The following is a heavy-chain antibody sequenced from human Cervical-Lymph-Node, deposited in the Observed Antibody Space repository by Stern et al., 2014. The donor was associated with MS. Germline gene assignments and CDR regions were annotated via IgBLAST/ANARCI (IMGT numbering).Heavy chain of an antibody. V-gene: IGHV4-4*07. Sequence: QVQLQESGPGRVQPSETLSLTCTVSGASMKNFYWNWIRQTPEKGLEWIGHMSNIGTTYYDPSLKSRVTMSMDASKQQFSLRLTSVTAVDTAVYFCARGRHTAMVTSGRYFDLWGQGTLVTVSS. CDR2: MSNIGTT. CDR3: ARGRHTAMVTSGRYFDL. D-gene: IGHD5-18*01. CDR1: GASMKNFY. J-gene: IGHJ4*02.